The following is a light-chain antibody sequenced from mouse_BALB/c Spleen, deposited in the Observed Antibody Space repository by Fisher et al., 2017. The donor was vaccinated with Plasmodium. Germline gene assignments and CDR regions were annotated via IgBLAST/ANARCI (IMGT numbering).Light chain of an antibody. V-gene: IGKV5-43*01. CDR3: QQSNSWPLT. CDR1: QTVNNN. CDR2: YTS. J-gene: IGKJ5*01. Sequence: DIVLTQSPVTLSVTPGDSVSLSCRASQTVNNNLHWYQQKSHESPRLLINYTSQSISGIPSRFSGSGSGTDFTLSINSVETEDFGMYFCQQSNSWPLTLGAGTKLVLK.